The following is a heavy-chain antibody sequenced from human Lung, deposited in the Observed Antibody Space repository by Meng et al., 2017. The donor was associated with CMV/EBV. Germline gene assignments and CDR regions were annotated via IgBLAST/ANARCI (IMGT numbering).Heavy chain of an antibody. V-gene: IGHV1-46*01. CDR2: INPSDNTT. D-gene: IGHD6-13*01. CDR1: GYTLTNYY. J-gene: IGHJ4*02. Sequence: AXVXXSCXXSGYTLTNYYIHWVRQAPGQGLEWMGIINPSDNTTIYAQKFQGRVTMTRDTSTSTVYMELSSLRSDDTALYYCARDLGYSSSWYFQYYFDCWGQGXLVTVSS. CDR3: ARDLGYSSSWYFQYYFDC.